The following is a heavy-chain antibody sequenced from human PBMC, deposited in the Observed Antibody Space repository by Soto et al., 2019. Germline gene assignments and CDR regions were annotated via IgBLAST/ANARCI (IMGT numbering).Heavy chain of an antibody. CDR3: AKDLSYCSGGSCYQHDGSDN. D-gene: IGHD2-15*01. Sequence: QVQLVESGGGGVQPGGSLRLSCAASGFTFSNYAMHWVRQAPGKGLEWVAIISFDGSNRFYRDSVKGRFTISRDNSKNTLYLEMSSLIAEDTAVYFCAKDLSYCSGGSCYQHDGSDNWGQGTLVTVSS. CDR2: ISFDGSNR. CDR1: GFTFSNYA. J-gene: IGHJ4*02. V-gene: IGHV3-30*18.